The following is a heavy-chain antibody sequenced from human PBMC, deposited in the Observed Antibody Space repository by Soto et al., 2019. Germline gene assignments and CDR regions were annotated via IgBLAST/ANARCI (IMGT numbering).Heavy chain of an antibody. D-gene: IGHD1-26*01. Sequence: SETLSLTCTVPGGSISSHYWSWIRQPPGKGLEWIGYIYYSGSTNYNPSLKSRVTISVDTSKNQFSLELSSVTAADTAVYYCASRWSWNYYYYGMDVWGQGTTVTVSS. CDR3: ASRWSWNYYYYGMDV. CDR2: IYYSGST. V-gene: IGHV4-59*11. J-gene: IGHJ6*02. CDR1: GGSISSHY.